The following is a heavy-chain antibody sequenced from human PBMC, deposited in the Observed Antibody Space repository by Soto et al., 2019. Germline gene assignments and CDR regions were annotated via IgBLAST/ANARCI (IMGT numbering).Heavy chain of an antibody. J-gene: IGHJ4*02. V-gene: IGHV3-48*02. CDR3: SGGLGVYESYIKTCIPHLDC. CDR1: GFTLSTYG. CDR2: ITGGVNTI. D-gene: IGHD3-16*01. Sequence: PGGSLRLSCAASGFTLSTYGTNWVRQAPGKGLEWVSFITGGVNTIYYADSVKGRFTISRDPAKNSLYLQMNRLRDGDLGVYCCSGGLGVYESYIKTCIPHLDCWGQVTLVTVSS.